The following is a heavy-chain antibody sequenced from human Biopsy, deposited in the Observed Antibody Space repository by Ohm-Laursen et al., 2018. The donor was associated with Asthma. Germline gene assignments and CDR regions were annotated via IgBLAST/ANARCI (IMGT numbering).Heavy chain of an antibody. CDR2: ISSLSRYK. CDR1: GFAVSRDH. D-gene: IGHD3-10*01. CDR3: ARDFTIGSGSPFHF. J-gene: IGHJ4*01. V-gene: IGHV3-21*01. Sequence: SLRLSCSASGFAVSRDHMFWVRQAPGKGLEWVSSISSLSRYKYYSDSLRGRVTISRDNAKSSLHLQMSGLRAEDTAVYFCARDFTIGSGSPFHFWGPGTLVTVSS.